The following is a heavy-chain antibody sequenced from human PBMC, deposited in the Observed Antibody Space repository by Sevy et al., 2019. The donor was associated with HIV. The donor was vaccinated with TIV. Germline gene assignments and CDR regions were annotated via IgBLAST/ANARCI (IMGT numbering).Heavy chain of an antibody. CDR3: AAAAGTDILGYYFGS. V-gene: IGHV4-4*02. Sequence: SKTLSLTCTVSGDSIISSHWWSWFRQTPGKGLEWIGDMYHRGTTNYSPSLKNRVIISVDTSKNQFSLKLTSVTAADTAVYYCAAAAGTDILGYYFGSWGQGTPVTVSS. J-gene: IGHJ4*02. CDR2: MYHRGTT. CDR1: GDSIISSHW. D-gene: IGHD2-21*01.